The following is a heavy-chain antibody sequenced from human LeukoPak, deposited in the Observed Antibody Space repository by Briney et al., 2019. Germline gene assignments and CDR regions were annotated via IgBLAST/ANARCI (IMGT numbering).Heavy chain of an antibody. CDR1: GYTLTGYY. V-gene: IGHV1-2*02. J-gene: IGHJ4*02. Sequence: ASVKVSCKASGYTLTGYYLHWVRQSPGQGLEWMGWINPNTGATHSAQKFQGRITMTRDTSISTAYMDLSRLRSDDTAVYYCARDRVGSGWPRPYYFEVWGQGTLVTVSS. D-gene: IGHD6-19*01. CDR3: ARDRVGSGWPRPYYFEV. CDR2: INPNTGAT.